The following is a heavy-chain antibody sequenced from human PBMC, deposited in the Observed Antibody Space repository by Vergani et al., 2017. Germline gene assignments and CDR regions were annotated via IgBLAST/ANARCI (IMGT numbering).Heavy chain of an antibody. Sequence: QVQLLESGPGLLKPSETLSLTCSVSGYSITSGYYWGWIRQPPGRGLEWIGRNYHTGSAYYNPSLKSRVTVSVDTSMNQVSLMLNSVTAADTAVYYCVRTVALWFGETKDGGWFDPWGEGTLVTVTS. V-gene: IGHV4-38-2*01. D-gene: IGHD3-10*01. CDR1: GYSITSGYY. J-gene: IGHJ5*02. CDR2: NYHTGSA. CDR3: VRTVALWFGETKDGGWFDP.